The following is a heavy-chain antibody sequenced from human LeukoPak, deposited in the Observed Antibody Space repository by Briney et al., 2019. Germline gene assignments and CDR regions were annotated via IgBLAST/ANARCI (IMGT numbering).Heavy chain of an antibody. V-gene: IGHV1-2*02. J-gene: IGHJ5*02. Sequence: ASVKVSCKASGYTFTGYYMHWVRQAPGQGLEWMGWIKPNSGGTNYAQKFQGRVTMTRDTSISTAYMELSRLRSDDTAVYYCATEKKGSDHPNSWWFDPWGQGTLVTVSS. CDR2: IKPNSGGT. CDR3: ATEKKGSDHPNSWWFDP. CDR1: GYTFTGYY. D-gene: IGHD1-14*01.